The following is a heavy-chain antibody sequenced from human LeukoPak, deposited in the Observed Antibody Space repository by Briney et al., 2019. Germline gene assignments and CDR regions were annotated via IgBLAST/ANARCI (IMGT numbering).Heavy chain of an antibody. CDR3: ARTLSGSHIGRFDS. CDR1: GFSLNTRGMC. Sequence: SGPTLVNPTQTLTLTCTFSGFSLNTRGMCVSWNRQPPGKALEWLARIDWDDDKYYTTSLKTRLTISKDTSKNQVVLTMTNMDPVDTATYYCARTLSGSHIGRFDSWGQGTLVTVSS. J-gene: IGHJ4*02. D-gene: IGHD1-26*01. CDR2: IDWDDDK. V-gene: IGHV2-70*11.